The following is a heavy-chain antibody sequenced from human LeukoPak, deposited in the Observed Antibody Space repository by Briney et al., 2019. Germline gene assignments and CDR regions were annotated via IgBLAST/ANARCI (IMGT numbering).Heavy chain of an antibody. CDR3: ARDVSGYYYDSSGYGYFDY. CDR2: IYYSGST. Sequence: SQTLSLTCTVSGGSISSGGYCWSWIRQHPGKGLEWIGYIYYSGSTYYNPSLKSRVTISVDTSKNQFSLKLSSVTAADTAVYYCARDVSGYYYDSSGYGYFDYWGQGTLVTVSS. CDR1: GGSISSGGYC. D-gene: IGHD3-22*01. J-gene: IGHJ4*02. V-gene: IGHV4-31*03.